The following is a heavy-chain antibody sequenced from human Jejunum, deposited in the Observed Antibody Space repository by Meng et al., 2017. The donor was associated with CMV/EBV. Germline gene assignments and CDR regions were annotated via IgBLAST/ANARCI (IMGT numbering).Heavy chain of an antibody. D-gene: IGHD2-15*01. CDR2: FCSGDTT. J-gene: IGHJ4*02. CDR1: GFSVGISH. CDR3: VVGHDSRKVAY. V-gene: IGHV3-53*01. Sequence: CKVSGFSVGISHMNWVRQAPGKGLEWVSVFCSGDTTHYADSVKGRFIISRDNSMNTLYLQMDSLRAEDTAVYYCVVGHDSRKVAYWGQGTLVTVSS.